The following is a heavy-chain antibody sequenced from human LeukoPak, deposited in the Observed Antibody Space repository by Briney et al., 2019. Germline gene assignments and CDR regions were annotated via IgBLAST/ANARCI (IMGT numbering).Heavy chain of an antibody. CDR1: GYTFTGYY. CDR2: INPNSGGT. CDR3: ARVSFYSSSSSY. J-gene: IGHJ4*02. Sequence: ASVKVSCKGSGYTFTGYYMHWVRQAPGQGLEWMGRINPNSGGTNYAQKFQGRVTMTRDTSISTAYMELSRLRSDDTAVYYCARVSFYSSSSSYWGQGTLVTVSS. D-gene: IGHD6-6*01. V-gene: IGHV1-2*06.